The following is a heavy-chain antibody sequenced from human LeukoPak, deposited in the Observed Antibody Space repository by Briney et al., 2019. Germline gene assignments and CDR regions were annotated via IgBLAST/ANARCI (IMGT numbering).Heavy chain of an antibody. CDR3: AEGGDPWRGWFDP. V-gene: IGHV3-23*01. CDR1: GFTFSSYA. J-gene: IGHJ5*02. CDR2: ISGSGGST. Sequence: GGSLRLSCAASGFTFSSYAMSWVRQAPGKGLQWVSAISGSGGSTYYADSVKGRFTISRDNSKNTLYLQMNSLRAEDTAVYYCAEGGDPWRGWFDPWGQGTLVTVSS. D-gene: IGHD3-3*01.